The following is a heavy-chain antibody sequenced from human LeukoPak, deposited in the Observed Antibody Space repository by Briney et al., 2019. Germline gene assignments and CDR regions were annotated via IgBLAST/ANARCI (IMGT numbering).Heavy chain of an antibody. CDR2: IYYSGTT. CDR1: GGSFSGYY. CDR3: ARGFSTPSLDYDSSVVDY. Sequence: SETLSLTCAVYGGSFSGYYWSWIRQPPGKGLEWIGYIYYSGTTNYNPSLKSRVTISVDTSKNQFSLKLSSVTAADTAVYYCARGFSTPSLDYDSSVVDYWGQGTLVTVSS. J-gene: IGHJ4*02. V-gene: IGHV4-34*01. D-gene: IGHD3-22*01.